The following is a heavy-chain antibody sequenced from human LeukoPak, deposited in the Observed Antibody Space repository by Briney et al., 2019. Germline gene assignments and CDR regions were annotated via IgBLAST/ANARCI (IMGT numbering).Heavy chain of an antibody. V-gene: IGHV1-2*02. CDR3: ARRGSVSYVLDY. J-gene: IGHJ4*02. CDR1: GYTFSGYY. Sequence: GASVKVSCKASGYTFSGYYMHWMRQAPGQGLEWMGWINPNSGGTKYAQKFQGRVTMTRDTSISTAYMELSRLRSDDTAVYYCARRGSVSYVLDYWGQGTLVTVSS. D-gene: IGHD3-10*01. CDR2: INPNSGGT.